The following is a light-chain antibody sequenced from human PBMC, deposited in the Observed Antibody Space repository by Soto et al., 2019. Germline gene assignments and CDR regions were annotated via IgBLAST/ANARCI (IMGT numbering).Light chain of an antibody. V-gene: IGLV2-14*03. Sequence: QSALTQPASVSGSPGQSITISCTGTRSDIGHYDYVSWYQQHPGKAPKLMIYHVTYRPSGVSNRYSGSKSGNSASLTISGLQADDEADYYCCSLTTSHTYVFGSGTKVTVL. CDR3: CSLTTSHTYV. CDR1: RSDIGHYDY. J-gene: IGLJ1*01. CDR2: HVT.